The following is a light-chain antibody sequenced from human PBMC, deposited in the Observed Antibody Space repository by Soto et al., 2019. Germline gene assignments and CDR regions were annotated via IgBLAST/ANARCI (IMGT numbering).Light chain of an antibody. J-gene: IGKJ5*01. CDR1: QSLLSSGGETY. Sequence: DIVMSQTPLSLSVTPGQPASISCRSSQSLLSSGGETYLFWYXQRPGQSQQXLIYEVSNRISAVPDRFSGSGSGTDGTLKISRVEAEDAGVYYCMQSTQLPLTFGQGTRLEIK. CDR2: EVS. CDR3: MQSTQLPLT. V-gene: IGKV2D-29*02.